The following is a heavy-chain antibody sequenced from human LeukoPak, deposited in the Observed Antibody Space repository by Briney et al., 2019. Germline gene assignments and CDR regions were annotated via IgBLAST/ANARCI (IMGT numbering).Heavy chain of an antibody. CDR2: ISYDGSNK. Sequence: GRSLRLSCAASGFTFSSYAMHWVRQAPGKGLEWVAVISYDGSNKYYADSVKGRFTISRDNAKNSLYLQMNSLRAEDTAVYCCARASGSSWYRDYYYYMDVWGKGTTVTVSS. CDR1: GFTFSSYA. J-gene: IGHJ6*03. V-gene: IGHV3-30*04. D-gene: IGHD6-13*01. CDR3: ARASGSSWYRDYYYYMDV.